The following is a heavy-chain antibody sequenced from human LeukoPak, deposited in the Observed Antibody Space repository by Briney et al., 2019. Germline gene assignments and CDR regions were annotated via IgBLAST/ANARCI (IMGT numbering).Heavy chain of an antibody. J-gene: IGHJ6*02. D-gene: IGHD3-10*01. CDR3: AFIYGSGSYGMDV. V-gene: IGHV1-69*04. CDR2: IIPILGIA. Sequence: ASVKVSCKASGGTFSSYAISWVRQAPGKGLEWMGRIIPILGIANYAQKFQGRVTITADKSTSTAYMELSSLRSEDTAVYYCAFIYGSGSYGMDVWGQGTTVTVSS. CDR1: GGTFSSYA.